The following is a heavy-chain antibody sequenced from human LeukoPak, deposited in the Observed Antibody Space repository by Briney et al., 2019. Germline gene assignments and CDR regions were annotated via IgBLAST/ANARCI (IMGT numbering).Heavy chain of an antibody. V-gene: IGHV1-18*01. Sequence: GASVKVSFKASGYTFTSYGISWVRQAPGQGLEWMGWISAYNGNTNYAQKLQGRVTMTTDTSTSTAYMELRSLRSDDTAVYYCARALVVVAATHWFDPWGQGTLVTVSS. J-gene: IGHJ5*02. CDR1: GYTFTSYG. D-gene: IGHD2-15*01. CDR3: ARALVVVAATHWFDP. CDR2: ISAYNGNT.